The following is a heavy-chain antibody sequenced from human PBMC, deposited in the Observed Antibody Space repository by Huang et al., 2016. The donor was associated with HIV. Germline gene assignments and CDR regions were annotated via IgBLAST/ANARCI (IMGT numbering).Heavy chain of an antibody. CDR2: ILRHLGTV. CDR3: ERERYLDMDPASFIDS. Sequence: QVQLVQSGSEVKKPGSTVKISCKASGDMFGSYGFTLVRQAPGRGLEWMGQILRHLGTVKNGQRFPDRGTMTADVSTSTVNLELRVLSSGDTALEYFERERYLDMDPASFIDSWGQRTLVTVYS. CDR1: GDMFGSYG. J-gene: IGHJ4*02. D-gene: IGHD3-9*01. V-gene: IGHV1-69*01.